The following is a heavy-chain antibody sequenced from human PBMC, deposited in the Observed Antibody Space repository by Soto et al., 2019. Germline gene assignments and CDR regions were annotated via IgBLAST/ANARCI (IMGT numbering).Heavy chain of an antibody. D-gene: IGHD3-3*01. V-gene: IGHV3-23*01. J-gene: IGHJ6*02. CDR3: DKEGGYYDFWSGYLEGGMDV. CDR1: GFPFSSYA. CDR2: ISGSGGST. Sequence: GGSLRLSCAASGFPFSSYAMSLVRQSPGKGLEWVSAISGSGGSTYYADSVKGRFTISRDNSKNTLYLQMNSLRAEDTAVYYCDKEGGYYDFWSGYLEGGMDVWGQGTRFTVSS.